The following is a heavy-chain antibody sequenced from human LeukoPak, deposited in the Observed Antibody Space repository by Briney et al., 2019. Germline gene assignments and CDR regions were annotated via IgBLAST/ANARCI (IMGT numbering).Heavy chain of an antibody. Sequence: ASVKVSCKASGYTFTSYYMHWVRQAPGQGLEWMGIINPSGGSTSYAQKFQGRVTMTRDTSTSTVYMELSSLRSEDTAVYYCAGYDSSGLNTDAFDIWGQGTMVTVSS. CDR3: AGYDSSGLNTDAFDI. V-gene: IGHV1-46*01. CDR2: INPSGGST. J-gene: IGHJ3*02. CDR1: GYTFTSYY. D-gene: IGHD3-22*01.